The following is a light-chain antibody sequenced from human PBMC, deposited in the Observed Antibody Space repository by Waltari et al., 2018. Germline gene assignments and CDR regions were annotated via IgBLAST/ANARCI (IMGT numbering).Light chain of an antibody. CDR3: QQYDHLPPYT. J-gene: IGKJ3*01. V-gene: IGKV1-33*01. CDR1: QDISDF. CDR2: DAS. Sequence: IHLTQTPSSLSASVGDRVTIACQASQDISDFLNWNQQKPGKAPNLLIYDASRLAAGVPSRFSGSGSGTDFVLTISSLQPEDSAIYYCQQYDHLPPYTFGPGTKVVV.